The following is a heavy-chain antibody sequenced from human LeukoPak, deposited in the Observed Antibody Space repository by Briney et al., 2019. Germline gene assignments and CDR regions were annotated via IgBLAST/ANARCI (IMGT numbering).Heavy chain of an antibody. CDR2: INPTGSET. V-gene: IGHV3-7*01. CDR1: GFSFSAYW. J-gene: IGHJ4*02. Sequence: GGSLRLSCAASGFSFSAYWMTWVRQAPGTGLEWVANINPTGSETYYVDPVKGGFSISRDTDKHLVYLQIYVTAADATADYHCARIGYVAAVDVWGQGTPVTVSS. CDR3: ARIGYVAAVDV. D-gene: IGHD2-15*01.